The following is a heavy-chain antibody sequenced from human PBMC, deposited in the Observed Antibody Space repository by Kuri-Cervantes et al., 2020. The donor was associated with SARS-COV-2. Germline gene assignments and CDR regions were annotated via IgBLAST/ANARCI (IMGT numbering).Heavy chain of an antibody. CDR3: ARGKDIVVVPAAIRYYYYYYMDV. D-gene: IGHD2-2*02. CDR1: GGSISSGGYY. V-gene: IGHV4-30-2*01. Sequence: SETLSLTCTVSGGSISSGGYYWSWIRQPPGKGLEWIGYIYHSGSTYYNPSLKSRVTISVDRSKNQFSLKLSSVTAADTAVYYCARGKDIVVVPAAIRYYYYYYMDVWGKGTTVTVSS. J-gene: IGHJ6*03. CDR2: IYHSGST.